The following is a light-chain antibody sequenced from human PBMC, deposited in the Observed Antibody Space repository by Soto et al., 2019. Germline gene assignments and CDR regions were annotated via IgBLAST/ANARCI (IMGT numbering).Light chain of an antibody. CDR2: EVS. CDR1: SSDVGGYNY. J-gene: IGLJ2*01. CDR3: SSYTSSSTLPVV. Sequence: QSALTQPASVSGSPGQSITISCTGTSSDVGGYNYVSWYQQHPRKAPKLMIYEVSNRPSGVSNRFSGSKSGNTASLTISGLQAEDEADYYCSSYTSSSTLPVVFGGGTKLTVL. V-gene: IGLV2-14*01.